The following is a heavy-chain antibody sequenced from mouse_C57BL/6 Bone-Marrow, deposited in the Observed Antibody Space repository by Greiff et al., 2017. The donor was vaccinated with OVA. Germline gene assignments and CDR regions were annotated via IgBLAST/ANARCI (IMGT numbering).Heavy chain of an antibody. V-gene: IGHV3-1*01. J-gene: IGHJ2*01. CDR1: GYSITSGYD. CDR2: ISYSGST. D-gene: IGHD1-1*01. Sequence: EVQLQESGPGMVKPSQSLSLTCTVTGYSITSGYDWHWIRHFPGNKLEWMGYISYSGSTNYNPSLKSRISITHDTSKNHFFLKLNSVTTEDTATYYCAREDLSLYYFDDWGQGTTLTVSS. CDR3: AREDLSLYYFDD.